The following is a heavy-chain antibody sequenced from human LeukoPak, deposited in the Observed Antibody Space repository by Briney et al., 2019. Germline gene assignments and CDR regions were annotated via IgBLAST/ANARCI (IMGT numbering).Heavy chain of an antibody. CDR2: IYYSGST. CDR3: ARGVYYYDSSGFGY. Sequence: SETLSLTCTVSGGSISSSSYYWGWIRQPPGKGLEWIGSIYYSGSTYYNPSLKSRVTISVDTSKNQFSLKLSSVTAADTAVYYCARGVYYYDSSGFGYWGQGTLVTVSS. CDR1: GGSISSSSYY. V-gene: IGHV4-39*07. D-gene: IGHD3-22*01. J-gene: IGHJ4*02.